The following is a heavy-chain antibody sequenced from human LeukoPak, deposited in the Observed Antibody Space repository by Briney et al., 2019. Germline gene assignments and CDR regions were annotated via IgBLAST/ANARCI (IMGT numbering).Heavy chain of an antibody. Sequence: PGGSLRLSCAASGFTFSSYAMTWVRQAPGKGLEWVSVISGSGGTTYYADSVKGRFTISRDNSKDTLYLQMNSLRAEDTAVYYCAKGDRPTAYYDFWSGYCDYWGQGTLVTVSS. CDR2: ISGSGGTT. CDR1: GFTFSSYA. CDR3: AKGDRPTAYYDFWSGYCDY. V-gene: IGHV3-23*01. D-gene: IGHD3-3*01. J-gene: IGHJ4*02.